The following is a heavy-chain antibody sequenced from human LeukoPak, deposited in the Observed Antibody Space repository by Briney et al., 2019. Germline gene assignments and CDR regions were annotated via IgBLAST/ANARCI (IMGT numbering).Heavy chain of an antibody. Sequence: GGSLRLSCAASGFTFSSYSMNWVRQAPGKGLEWVSSISSSSSYIYYADSVKGRFTISRDNSKNTPYLQMNSMRAEDTAVYYCAKGHYYDSSGLFDYWGQGPLVTVSS. J-gene: IGHJ4*02. CDR1: GFTFSSYS. CDR3: AKGHYYDSSGLFDY. D-gene: IGHD3-22*01. V-gene: IGHV3-21*04. CDR2: ISSSSSYI.